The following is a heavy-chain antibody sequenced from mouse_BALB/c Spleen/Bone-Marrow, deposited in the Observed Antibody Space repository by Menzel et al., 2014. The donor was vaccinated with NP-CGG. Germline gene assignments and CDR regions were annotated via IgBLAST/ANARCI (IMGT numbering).Heavy chain of an antibody. V-gene: IGHV1-80*01. J-gene: IGHJ2*01. Sequence: VQLVESGAELVRPGSSVKISCKASGYAFSLYWVNWVKQRPGQGLEWIGQIYPGDDDTDYNGKFKGKATLTADRSSSTAYMQLGSLTSGDSAVYFCARGGISIDYWGHGTTLTVSS. CDR3: ARGGISIDY. CDR1: GYAFSLYW. CDR2: IYPGDDDT.